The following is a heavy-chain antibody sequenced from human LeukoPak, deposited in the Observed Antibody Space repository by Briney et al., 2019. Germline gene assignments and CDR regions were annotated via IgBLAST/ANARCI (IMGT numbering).Heavy chain of an antibody. Sequence: PGGSLRLSCAASGFTFSGSAVHWVRQASGKGLEWIGHIRSNANNYATAYAASVRGRFTISRDDSENTAYLQMKSLKTVDTAVYYCVRVGATTGFDYWGQGTLVTVSS. CDR2: IRSNANNYAT. CDR3: VRVGATTGFDY. D-gene: IGHD1-26*01. J-gene: IGHJ4*02. V-gene: IGHV3-73*01. CDR1: GFTFSGSA.